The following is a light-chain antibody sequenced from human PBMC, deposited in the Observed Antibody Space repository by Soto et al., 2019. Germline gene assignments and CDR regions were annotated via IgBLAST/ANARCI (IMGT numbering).Light chain of an antibody. CDR1: SSNIGTNT. CDR3: CSYAGSYTFIV. CDR2: DVS. J-gene: IGLJ3*02. Sequence: QSVLTQPPSASGTPGQRVTISCSGSSSNIGTNTVNWYQQHAGKAPKLMIYDVSKRPSGVPDRFSGSKSGDTASLTISGLQAEDEADYYCCSYAGSYTFIVFGGGTK. V-gene: IGLV2-11*01.